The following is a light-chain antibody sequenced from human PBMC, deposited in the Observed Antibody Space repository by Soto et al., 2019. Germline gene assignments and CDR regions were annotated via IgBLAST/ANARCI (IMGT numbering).Light chain of an antibody. CDR2: GAS. CDR1: QSVSSSY. J-gene: IGKJ1*01. CDR3: QQYGSSLRT. Sequence: EIVLTQSPGTLSLSPGERATLSCRASQSVSSSYLAWYQQKPGQAPRLLIYGASSRATGIPDRFSGSGSGTDSTLTISRLEPEDFAVYYCQQYGSSLRTFGQGTKVEIK. V-gene: IGKV3-20*01.